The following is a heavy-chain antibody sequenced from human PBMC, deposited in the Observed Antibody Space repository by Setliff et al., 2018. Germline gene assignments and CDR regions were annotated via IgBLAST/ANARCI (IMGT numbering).Heavy chain of an antibody. CDR2: IFPGNSDT. Sequence: PGESLKISCKGSGYSFSSYWIGWVRQMPGKGLEWMGIIFPGNSDTRYSPSFQGQVTISADKSISTAYLQWSSLKASDTAFYYCARSDYGDYFAWDSYGRDVWDQGTTFTVSS. D-gene: IGHD4-17*01. J-gene: IGHJ6*02. CDR3: ARSDYGDYFAWDSYGRDV. CDR1: GYSFSSYW. V-gene: IGHV5-51*01.